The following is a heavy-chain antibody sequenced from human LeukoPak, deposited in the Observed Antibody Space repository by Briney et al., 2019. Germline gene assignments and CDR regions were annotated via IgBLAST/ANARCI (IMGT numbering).Heavy chain of an antibody. Sequence: PSETLSLTCTVSGGSISSGSYYWSWIRQPAGKGLEWIGRIYTSGSTNYNPSLKSRVTISVDTSKNQFSLKLSSVTAADTAVYYCARLKTFGGVIVIHEQIKGYYFDYWGQGTLVTVSS. CDR1: GGSISSGSYY. J-gene: IGHJ4*02. V-gene: IGHV4-61*02. CDR3: ARLKTFGGVIVIHEQIKGYYFDY. CDR2: IYTSGST. D-gene: IGHD3-16*02.